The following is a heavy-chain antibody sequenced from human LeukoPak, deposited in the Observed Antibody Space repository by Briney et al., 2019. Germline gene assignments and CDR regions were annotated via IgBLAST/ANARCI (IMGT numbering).Heavy chain of an antibody. V-gene: IGHV1-2*02. Sequence: ASVKVSCKASGYTFTGYYMHWVRQAPGQGLEWMGWINPNSGGTNYAQKFRGRVTMTRDTSISTAYMELSRLRSDDTAVYYCARDRYYYGSGSYYELDYWGQGTLVTVSS. CDR1: GYTFTGYY. D-gene: IGHD3-10*01. J-gene: IGHJ4*02. CDR2: INPNSGGT. CDR3: ARDRYYYGSGSYYELDY.